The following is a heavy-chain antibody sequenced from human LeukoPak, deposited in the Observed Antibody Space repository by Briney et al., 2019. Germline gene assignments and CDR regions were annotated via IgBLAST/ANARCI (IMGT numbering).Heavy chain of an antibody. V-gene: IGHV3-30*18. Sequence: GGSLRLSCAASGFTFSSYGMHWVRRAPGKGLEWVAVISYDGSNKYYADSVKGRFTISRDNSKNTLYLQMNSLRAEDTAVYYCAKVDLRYFDWLPNDYWGQGTLVTVSS. CDR3: AKVDLRYFDWLPNDY. CDR1: GFTFSSYG. J-gene: IGHJ4*02. CDR2: ISYDGSNK. D-gene: IGHD3-9*01.